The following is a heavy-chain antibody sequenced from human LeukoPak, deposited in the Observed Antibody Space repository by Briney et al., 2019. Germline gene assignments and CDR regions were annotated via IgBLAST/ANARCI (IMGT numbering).Heavy chain of an antibody. CDR2: IDPSDSYT. CDR1: GYSFTSYW. D-gene: IGHD3-22*01. J-gene: IGHJ4*02. Sequence: NHGESLKISCKGSGYSFTSYWISWVRQMPGKGLEWMGRIDPSDSYTNYSPSFQGHVTISADKSISTAYLQWSSLKASDTAMYYCARGWASSGYLFDYWGQGTLVTVSS. CDR3: ARGWASSGYLFDY. V-gene: IGHV5-10-1*01.